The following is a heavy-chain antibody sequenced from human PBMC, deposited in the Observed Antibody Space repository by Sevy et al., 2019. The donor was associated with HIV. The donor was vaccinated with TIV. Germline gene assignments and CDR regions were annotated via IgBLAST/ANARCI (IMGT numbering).Heavy chain of an antibody. CDR3: AKAGIAVGGTFDLFYFDY. Sequence: GESLKISCAASGFTFSSYAMSWVRQAPGKGLEWVSFISSRGGSTYYADSVKGRFTISRDNSKNTLSLQLNSLSAEDSAIYFCAKAGIAVGGTFDLFYFDYWGQGTLVTVSS. D-gene: IGHD6-19*01. V-gene: IGHV3-23*01. CDR2: ISSRGGST. CDR1: GFTFSSYA. J-gene: IGHJ4*02.